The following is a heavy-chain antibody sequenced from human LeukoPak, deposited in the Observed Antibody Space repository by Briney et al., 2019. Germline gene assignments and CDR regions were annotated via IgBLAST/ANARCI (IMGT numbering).Heavy chain of an antibody. V-gene: IGHV3-33*01. Sequence: GGSLRLSCAASGFPFSSCGMHWGRQAPGKGLEWVAVIWYDGSKKYYGDSVKGRFTTSRDNSKNTLYLQVNSLRAEDTAVYYCARIYCGGDCLDSAPLSDAFDIWGQGTMVTVSS. D-gene: IGHD2-21*02. CDR3: ARIYCGGDCLDSAPLSDAFDI. CDR2: IWYDGSKK. J-gene: IGHJ3*02. CDR1: GFPFSSCG.